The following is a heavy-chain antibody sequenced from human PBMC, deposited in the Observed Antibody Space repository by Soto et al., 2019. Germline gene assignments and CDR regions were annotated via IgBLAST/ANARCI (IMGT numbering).Heavy chain of an antibody. J-gene: IGHJ6*02. CDR2: ISNEGSKK. D-gene: IGHD4-17*01. Sequence: GGSLRLSCAASGFTFSSYGMHGVRQAPGKGLEWVAVISNEGSKKYYADTVKGRFTISRDNSKNILYQQMNSMRAEDTAVYYCVKEPTVTTRPDYYYRMDVWGQGTTVTFSS. V-gene: IGHV3-30*18. CDR1: GFTFSSYG. CDR3: VKEPTVTTRPDYYYRMDV.